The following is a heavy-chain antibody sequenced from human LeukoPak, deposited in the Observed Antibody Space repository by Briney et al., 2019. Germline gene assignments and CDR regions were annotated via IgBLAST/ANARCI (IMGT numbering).Heavy chain of an antibody. Sequence: GGSLRLSCAASGFTFSSYWMSWVRQAPGKGLEWVANIKQDGSEKYYVDSVKGRFTISRDNAKNSLYLQMNSLRAEDTAVYYCANPLITVTTPHSYWGQGTLVTVSS. J-gene: IGHJ4*02. V-gene: IGHV3-7*03. CDR2: IKQDGSEK. CDR3: ANPLITVTTPHSY. D-gene: IGHD4-17*01. CDR1: GFTFSSYW.